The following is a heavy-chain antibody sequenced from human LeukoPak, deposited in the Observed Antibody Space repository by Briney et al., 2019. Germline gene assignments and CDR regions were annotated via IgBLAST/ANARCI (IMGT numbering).Heavy chain of an antibody. J-gene: IGHJ3*02. V-gene: IGHV1-2*02. CDR1: GYTFTGYY. D-gene: IGHD1-26*01. CDR2: INPNSGGT. CDR3: ARPSYSGSSTLGDAFDI. Sequence: EASVKVSCKASGYTFTGYYMHWVRQAPGQGLEWMGWINPNSGGTNYAQKFQGRVTMTRDTSISTAYMELSRLRSDDTAVYYCARPSYSGSSTLGDAFDIWGRGTMVTVSS.